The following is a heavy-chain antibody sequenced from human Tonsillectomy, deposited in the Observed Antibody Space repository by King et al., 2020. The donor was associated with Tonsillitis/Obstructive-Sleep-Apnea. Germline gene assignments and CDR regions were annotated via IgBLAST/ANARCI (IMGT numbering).Heavy chain of an antibody. CDR3: ARLEHSGCDGPLRGSEWFDP. CDR1: GGSISSYY. CDR2: IYYTGST. Sequence: QLQESGPGLVKPSETLSLTCTVSGGSISSYYWSWIRQPPGKGLEWIGNIYYTGSTNYNPSLKSRVTISVDTSKNQFSLKLSSVTAADTAVYYCARLEHSGCDGPLRGSEWFDPWGQGTLVTVSS. D-gene: IGHD5-12*01. V-gene: IGHV4-59*01. J-gene: IGHJ5*02.